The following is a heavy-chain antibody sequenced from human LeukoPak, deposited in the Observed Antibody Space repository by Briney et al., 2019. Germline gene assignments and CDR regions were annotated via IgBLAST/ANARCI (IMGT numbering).Heavy chain of an antibody. CDR2: IYSGGST. D-gene: IGHD3-16*01. CDR3: AGRPSGGYYYYGMDV. Sequence: GGSLRLSCAASGFTFKSYDMSWVRQAPGKGLEWVSVIYSGGSTYYADSVKGRFTISRDNSKNTLYLQMNSLRAEDTAVYYCAGRPSGGYYYYGMDVWGQGTTVTVSS. V-gene: IGHV3-66*04. CDR1: GFTFKSYD. J-gene: IGHJ6*02.